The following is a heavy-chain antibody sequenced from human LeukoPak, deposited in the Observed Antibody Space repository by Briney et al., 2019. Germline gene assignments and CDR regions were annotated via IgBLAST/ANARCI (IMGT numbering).Heavy chain of an antibody. CDR2: ISGSGGST. V-gene: IGHV3-23*01. D-gene: IGHD3-3*01. Sequence: GGSLRLSCAASGFTFTTYAMSWVRQAPGKGLEWVSTISGSGGSTDYADSVKGRFTISRDNSKNTLYLQMNSLRAEDTAVYYCARELEGGYFDYWGQGTLVTVSS. CDR1: GFTFTTYA. J-gene: IGHJ4*02. CDR3: ARELEGGYFDY.